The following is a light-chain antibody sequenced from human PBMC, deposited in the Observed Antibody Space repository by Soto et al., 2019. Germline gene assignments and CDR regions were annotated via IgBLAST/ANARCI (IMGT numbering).Light chain of an antibody. CDR1: QRLTTRY. CDR3: QQYVSSPT. Sequence: EILLTQDPATLSLFPGERATLSCRSRQRLTTRYLAWYQQKPGQATSLLIYGASRRATGIPDRFSGSGYGTDFTLNVSRLEPEDFALYSCQQYVSSPTFGQGPRLEIK. J-gene: IGKJ5*01. V-gene: IGKV3-20*01. CDR2: GAS.